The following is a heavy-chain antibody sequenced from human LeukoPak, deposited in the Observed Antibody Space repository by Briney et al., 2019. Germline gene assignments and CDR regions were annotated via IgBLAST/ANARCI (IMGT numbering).Heavy chain of an antibody. D-gene: IGHD6-19*01. CDR2: IYPGDSDT. V-gene: IGHV5-51*01. Sequence: GESLKISCNGSGYRFTSYLIAWVRQMPGKGLEWMGSIYPGDSDTRYSPSFQGQVTISADKSITTAYLQWSSLKASDTAMYYCATPQVSGWNFDYWGQGTLVTVSS. CDR1: GYRFTSYL. CDR3: ATPQVSGWNFDY. J-gene: IGHJ4*02.